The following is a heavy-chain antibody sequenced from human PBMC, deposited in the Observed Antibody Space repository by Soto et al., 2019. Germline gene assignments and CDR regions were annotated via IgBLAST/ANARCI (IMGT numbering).Heavy chain of an antibody. CDR3: AKDFRAVASNFDY. V-gene: IGHV1-3*01. D-gene: IGHD6-19*01. CDR2: INAGNGNT. Sequence: GASVKVSCKASGYTFTIYAMHWVRQAPGQRLEWMGWINAGNGNTKYSQKFQGRFTISRDNSKNTLYLQMNSLRVEDTAVYYCAKDFRAVASNFDYWGQGTLVTVSS. J-gene: IGHJ4*02. CDR1: GYTFTIYA.